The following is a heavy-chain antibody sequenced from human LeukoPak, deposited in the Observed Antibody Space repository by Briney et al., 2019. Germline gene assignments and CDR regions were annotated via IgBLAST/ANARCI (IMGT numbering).Heavy chain of an antibody. J-gene: IGHJ4*02. Sequence: GGSLRLSCAASGFTFSDYYMSWIRQAPGKGLEWVAFIRYDGSNKYYADSVKGRFTISRDNSKNTLYLQMNSLRAEDTAVYYCARDVRGYSYSNFDYWGQGTLVTVSS. CDR1: GFTFSDYY. CDR2: IRYDGSNK. D-gene: IGHD5-18*01. V-gene: IGHV3-30*02. CDR3: ARDVRGYSYSNFDY.